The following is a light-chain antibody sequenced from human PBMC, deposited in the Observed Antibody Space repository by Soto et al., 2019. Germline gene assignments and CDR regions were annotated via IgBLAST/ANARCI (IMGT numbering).Light chain of an antibody. Sequence: IQMPQYPSTLSASIGDTVTITCRASQTISNWLAWYQQKPGKAPNLLIHTASHLENGVSSRFNGSGSGTDFILTVNNLQADDSATYYCQQYNRYPLTFGGGTKVDI. V-gene: IGKV1-5*03. CDR3: QQYNRYPLT. CDR1: QTISNW. J-gene: IGKJ4*01. CDR2: TAS.